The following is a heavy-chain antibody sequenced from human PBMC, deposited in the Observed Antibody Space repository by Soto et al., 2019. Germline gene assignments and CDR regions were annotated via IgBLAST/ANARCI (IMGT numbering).Heavy chain of an antibody. CDR3: EGAKSRGRAALGTGIGY. D-gene: IGHD3-16*01. J-gene: IGHJ4*02. V-gene: IGHV1-69*06. CDR1: GGTFSSYA. CDR2: IIPIFGTA. Sequence: QVQLVQSGAEVKKPGSSVKVSCKASGGTFSSYAISWVRQAPGQGLESMGGIIPIFGTANYAQKFQGRVTITADKSTSTAYMELSSLRSAETAVSYCEGAKSRGRAALGTGIGYWGQGTLVTVSS.